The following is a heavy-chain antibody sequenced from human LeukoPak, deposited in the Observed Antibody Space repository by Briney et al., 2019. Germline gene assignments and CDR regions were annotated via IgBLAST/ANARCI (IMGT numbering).Heavy chain of an antibody. CDR1: GFTFSTYS. J-gene: IGHJ4*02. CDR3: ARDGIFDF. Sequence: GGSLRLSCAASGFTFSTYSMHWVRQAPGEGLEWVSSIRSGGTYINYADSVKGRFTISRDDAKNSLYLQMNSLRAEDTAVYYCARDGIFDFWGQGTLVTVSS. V-gene: IGHV3-21*01. CDR2: IRSGGTYI.